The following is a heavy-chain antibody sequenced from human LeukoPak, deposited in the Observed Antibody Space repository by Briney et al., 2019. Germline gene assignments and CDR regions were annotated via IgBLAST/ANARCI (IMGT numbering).Heavy chain of an antibody. CDR1: RFTVSNNY. D-gene: IGHD3-22*01. V-gene: IGHV3-53*01. CDR3: ARAYDSSGYYFGYFNY. Sequence: GGSLRLSCVVSRFTVSNNYMSWVRQAPGKGLEWVSVIYSDGSTHYADSVKGRFAIFRDSSKDTLYLQMNSLRAEDTAVYYCARAYDSSGYYFGYFNYWGQGTLVTVSS. CDR2: IYSDGST. J-gene: IGHJ4*02.